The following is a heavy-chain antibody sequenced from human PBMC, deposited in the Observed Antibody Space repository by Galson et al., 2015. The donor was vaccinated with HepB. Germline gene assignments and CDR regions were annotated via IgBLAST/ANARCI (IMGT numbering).Heavy chain of an antibody. CDR2: VSAYNGNT. D-gene: IGHD1-1*01. CDR1: GYTFTSYG. J-gene: IGHJ5*02. Sequence: SVKVSCKASGYTFTSYGNSWVRQAPGQGLEWMGWVSAYNGNTNYAQKLQGRVTMTTDTSTSTAYMELRSLRSDDTAVYYCARADWNDPTGGWFDPWDQGTLVTVSS. CDR3: ARADWNDPTGGWFDP. V-gene: IGHV1-18*04.